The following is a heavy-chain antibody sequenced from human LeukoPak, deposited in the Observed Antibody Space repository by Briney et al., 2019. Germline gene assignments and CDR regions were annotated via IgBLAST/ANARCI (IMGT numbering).Heavy chain of an antibody. V-gene: IGHV1-69*05. CDR1: GGTFSSYA. J-gene: IGHJ4*02. CDR2: IIPIFGTA. Sequence: SVKVSCKASGGTFSSYAISWVRQAPGQGLEWMGRIIPIFGTANYAQKFQGRVTITTDESTSTAYMELSSLRPEDTAVYYCARDPGRNYFDYWGQGTLVTVSS. CDR3: ARDPGRNYFDY.